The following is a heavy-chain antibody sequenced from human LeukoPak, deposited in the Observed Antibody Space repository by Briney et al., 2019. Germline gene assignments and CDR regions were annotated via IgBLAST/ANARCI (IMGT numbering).Heavy chain of an antibody. CDR1: GFTFSSYG. CDR3: ATTSGFYGSGSFDY. J-gene: IGHJ4*02. V-gene: IGHV3-30*02. D-gene: IGHD3-10*01. CDR2: IRYGGSNK. Sequence: GGSLRLSCAASGFTFSSYGMHWVRQAPGKGLEWVAFIRYGGSNKYYADSVKGRFTISRDNSKNTLYLQMNSLRAEDTAVYYCATTSGFYGSGSFDYWGQGTLVTVSS.